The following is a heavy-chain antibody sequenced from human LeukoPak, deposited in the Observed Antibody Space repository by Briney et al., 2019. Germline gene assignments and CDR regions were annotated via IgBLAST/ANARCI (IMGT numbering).Heavy chain of an antibody. CDR2: IYYSGST. D-gene: IGHD3-22*01. Sequence: SQTLSLTCTVSGGSISSGGYYWSWIRQHPGKGLEWIGHIYYSGSTYYNPSLKSRVTISVDTSKNQFSLKLSSVTAADTAVYYCARDYYDSSGYYYYGMDVWGQGTTVTVSS. V-gene: IGHV4-31*03. CDR3: ARDYYDSSGYYYYGMDV. J-gene: IGHJ6*02. CDR1: GGSISSGGYY.